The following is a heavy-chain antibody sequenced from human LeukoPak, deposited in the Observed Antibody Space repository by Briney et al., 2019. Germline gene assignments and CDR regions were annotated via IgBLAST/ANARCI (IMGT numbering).Heavy chain of an antibody. CDR3: ARDGYSSNWYFDY. D-gene: IGHD6-13*01. J-gene: IGHJ4*02. V-gene: IGHV3-7*01. CDR2: IKQDGSVK. Sequence: GGSLRLSCAASGFTFSSYWMTWVRQAPGKGLEWVANIKQDGSVKYYVDSVKGRFTISRDNAKNSLYLQMDGLRAEDTAVYYCARDGYSSNWYFDYWGQGTLVPVSS. CDR1: GFTFSSYW.